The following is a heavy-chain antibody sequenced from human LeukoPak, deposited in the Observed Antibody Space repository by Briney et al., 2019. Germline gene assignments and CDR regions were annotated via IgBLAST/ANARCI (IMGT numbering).Heavy chain of an antibody. CDR1: GYTFSTYG. J-gene: IGHJ3*02. CDR3: ARVQQWELRGAFDI. D-gene: IGHD1-26*01. V-gene: IGHV1-18*01. CDR2: ITVYNGNT. Sequence: ASVKVSCKASGYTFSTYGIAWVRQAPGQGLEWMGWITVYNGNTKYAQKFRGRANMTTDTSTSTAYMELAYLRSDDTAVYYCARVQQWELRGAFDIWGQGTMVTVSS.